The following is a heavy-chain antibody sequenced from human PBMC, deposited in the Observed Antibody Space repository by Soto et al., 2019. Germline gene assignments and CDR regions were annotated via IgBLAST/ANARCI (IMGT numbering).Heavy chain of an antibody. Sequence: EVQLVESGGGLVQPGGSLRLSCAASGFTFRTYWMHWVRQAPGKGLVWVSRINDDGSGTIYADSVKGRFTIFRDNVNSTVYLQMNNLSAEATAVYYCARDQTVRGPTPFGDCGQGTLVTVSS. D-gene: IGHD2-15*01. CDR3: ARDQTVRGPTPFGD. J-gene: IGHJ4*02. CDR1: GFTFRTYW. V-gene: IGHV3-74*01. CDR2: INDDGSGT.